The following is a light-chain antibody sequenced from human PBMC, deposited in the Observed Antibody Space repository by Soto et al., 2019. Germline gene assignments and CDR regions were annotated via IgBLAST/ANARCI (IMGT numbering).Light chain of an antibody. CDR3: CSYAGSYNLV. J-gene: IGLJ2*01. CDR1: SRDVGVYNF. V-gene: IGLV2-11*01. Sequence: QSVLTQPRSVSGAPGQSVTISCTGTSRDVGVYNFVSWYQQHPGQAPKLMIYDVSERPSGVPDRFSGSKAGNTASLTISGLQPEDEADYCCCSYAGSYNLVFGGGTKLTVL. CDR2: DVS.